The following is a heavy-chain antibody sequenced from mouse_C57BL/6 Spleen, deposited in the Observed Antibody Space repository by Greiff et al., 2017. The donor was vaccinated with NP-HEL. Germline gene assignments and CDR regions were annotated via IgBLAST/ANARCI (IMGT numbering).Heavy chain of an antibody. V-gene: IGHV5-4*01. Sequence: EVQGVESGGGLVKPGGSLKLSCAASGFTFSSYAMSWVRQTPEKRLEWVATISDGGSYTYYPDNVKGRFTISRDNAKNNLYLQMSHLKSEDTAMYYCARMDYYGSSYMGYWGQGTTLTVSS. D-gene: IGHD1-1*01. CDR1: GFTFSSYA. J-gene: IGHJ2*01. CDR2: ISDGGSYT. CDR3: ARMDYYGSSYMGY.